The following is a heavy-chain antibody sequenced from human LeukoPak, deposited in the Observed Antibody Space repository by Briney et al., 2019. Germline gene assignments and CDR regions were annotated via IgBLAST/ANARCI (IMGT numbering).Heavy chain of an antibody. D-gene: IGHD3-10*01. CDR1: NGSFSSLH. V-gene: IGHV4-34*01. CDR2: INDRGRV. CDR3: ARRVSMVRGIDF. Sequence: SETLSLTCTVYNGSFSSLHWSWIRQSPGKGLEWIGEINDRGRVNYNPSLNSRGTISVDTSKNHFYLKLSSVTAADTALYYCARRVSMVRGIDFWGQGTLVTVSS. J-gene: IGHJ4*02.